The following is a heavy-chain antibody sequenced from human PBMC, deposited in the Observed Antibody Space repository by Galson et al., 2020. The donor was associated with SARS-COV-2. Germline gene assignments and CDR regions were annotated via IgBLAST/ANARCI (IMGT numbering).Heavy chain of an antibody. CDR3: ARVASAAGISGGFDY. V-gene: IGHV4-34*01. Sequence: SETLSFTCAVSGASLSGYYWNWIRQPPEKGLEWIGEINQSGNTNYNPSLRSRVTISVDTSKNQFSLKLTSVTAADTAFYYCARVASAAGISGGFDYWGQGALVTVSS. D-gene: IGHD6-13*01. CDR2: INQSGNT. J-gene: IGHJ4*02. CDR1: GASLSGYY.